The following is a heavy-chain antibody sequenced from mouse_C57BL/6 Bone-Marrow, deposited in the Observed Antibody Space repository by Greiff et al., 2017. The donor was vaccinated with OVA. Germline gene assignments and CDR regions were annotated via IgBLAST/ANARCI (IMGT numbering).Heavy chain of an antibody. CDR2: IHPNSGST. V-gene: IGHV1-64*01. D-gene: IGHD1-1*01. CDR3: ARVYGSSSWYFDV. CDR1: GYTFTSYW. Sequence: QVQLQQPGAELVKPGASVKLSCKASGYTFTSYWMHWVKQRPGQGLEWIGMIHPNSGSTNYNEKFKSKATLTVDKSSSTAYMQLSSLTSEDSAVYYGARVYGSSSWYFDVWGTGTTVTVSS. J-gene: IGHJ1*03.